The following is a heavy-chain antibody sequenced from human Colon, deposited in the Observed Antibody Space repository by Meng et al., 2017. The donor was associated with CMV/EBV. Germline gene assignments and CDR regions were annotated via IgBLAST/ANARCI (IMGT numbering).Heavy chain of an antibody. Sequence: QVQLVQSGTEVKKPGASAKDSCKTSGYTFTANHLHWVRQAPGQGLEWMGWIYPQDGGTYFAQKFQDRVTLTRDTSITTAYMELSGLTSDDTAIYYCVRESWYFDFWGEGTLVTVSS. CDR1: GYTFTANH. V-gene: IGHV1-2*02. CDR3: VRESWYFDF. CDR2: IYPQDGGT. J-gene: IGHJ4*02. D-gene: IGHD6-13*01.